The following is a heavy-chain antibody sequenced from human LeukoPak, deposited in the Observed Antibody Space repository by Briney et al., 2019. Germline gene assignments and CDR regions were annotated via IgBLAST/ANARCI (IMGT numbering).Heavy chain of an antibody. CDR2: IYPGDSDA. V-gene: IGHV5-51*01. CDR3: ARRRDLYSGSYYPFDY. D-gene: IGHD1-26*01. CDR1: GYRFTSYW. Sequence: GESLEISCKGSGYRFTSYWIGWVRQVPGKGLKWMGIIYPGDSDARYSPSFQGQVTISADKSISTAYLQWSSLKASDTAMYYCARRRDLYSGSYYPFDYWGQGTLVTVSS. J-gene: IGHJ4*02.